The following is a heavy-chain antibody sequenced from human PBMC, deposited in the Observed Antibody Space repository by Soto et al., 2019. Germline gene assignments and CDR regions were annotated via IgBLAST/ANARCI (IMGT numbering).Heavy chain of an antibody. Sequence: GGSLRLSCAASGFTFSSYGMHWVRQAPGKGLEWVAVISYDGSNKYYADSVKGRFTISRDNSKNTLYLQMNSLRAEDTAVYYCAKDRWYYDSSGSFDYWGQGTLVTVSS. CDR1: GFTFSSYG. J-gene: IGHJ4*02. V-gene: IGHV3-30*18. CDR3: AKDRWYYDSSGSFDY. D-gene: IGHD3-22*01. CDR2: ISYDGSNK.